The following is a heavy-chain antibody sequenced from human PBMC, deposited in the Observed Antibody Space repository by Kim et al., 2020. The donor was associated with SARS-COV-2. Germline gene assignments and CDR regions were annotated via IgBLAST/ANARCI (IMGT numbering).Heavy chain of an antibody. CDR3: AGTVRGANFDY. V-gene: IGHV4-4*08. J-gene: IGHJ4*02. Sequence: THNPSPRSRVTISVDTSKNQFSLKLGSVTAADTAVYYCAGTVRGANFDYWGRGALVTVSS. D-gene: IGHD3-10*01.